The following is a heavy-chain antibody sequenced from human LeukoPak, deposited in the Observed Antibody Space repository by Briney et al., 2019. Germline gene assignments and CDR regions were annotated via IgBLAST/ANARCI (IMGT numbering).Heavy chain of an antibody. CDR2: IIPIFGTA. CDR1: GGTFSSYA. D-gene: IGHD6-19*01. V-gene: IGHV1-69*06. CDR3: ARDLTGYSSGWYYFDY. Sequence: ASVTVSCKASGGTFSSYAISWVRQAPGQGLEWMGGIIPIFGTANYAQKFRGRVTITADKSTSTAYMELSSLRSEDTAVYYCARDLTGYSSGWYYFDYWGQGTLVTVSS. J-gene: IGHJ4*02.